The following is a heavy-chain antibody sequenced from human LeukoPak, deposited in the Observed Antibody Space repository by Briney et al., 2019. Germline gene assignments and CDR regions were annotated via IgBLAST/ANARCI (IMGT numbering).Heavy chain of an antibody. V-gene: IGHV4-59*08. CDR3: AGRVATNPKYRFDS. J-gene: IGHJ4*02. CDR2: IYYSGIT. D-gene: IGHD5-24*01. CDR1: GGSISTYY. Sequence: SETLSLTCTVSGGSISTYYWTWIRQPPGKGLEWIGFIYYSGITKYNPSLESRVTISLDASKNQFSLKLNSVTAADTAVYYCAGRVATNPKYRFDSWGQGTLVTVSS.